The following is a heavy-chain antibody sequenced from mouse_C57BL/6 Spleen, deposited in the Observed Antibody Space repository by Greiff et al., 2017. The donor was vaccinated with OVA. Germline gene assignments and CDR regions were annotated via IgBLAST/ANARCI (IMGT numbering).Heavy chain of an antibody. Sequence: VQLQQPGAELVMPGASVKLSCKASGYTFTSYWMHWVKQRPGQGLEWIGEIDPSDSYTNYNQKFKGKSTLTVDKSSSTAYMQLSSLTSEDAAVYYCARGENGAMDYWGQGTSVTVAS. J-gene: IGHJ4*01. V-gene: IGHV1-69*01. CDR3: ARGENGAMDY. CDR1: GYTFTSYW. CDR2: IDPSDSYT.